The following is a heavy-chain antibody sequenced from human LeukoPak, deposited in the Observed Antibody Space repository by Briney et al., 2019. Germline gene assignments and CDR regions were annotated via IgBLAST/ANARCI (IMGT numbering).Heavy chain of an antibody. D-gene: IGHD1-26*01. Sequence: ASVKVSCKASGYTFASYDINWVRQATGQGLEWMEWMNPNSGNTGYAQEFQGRVTITRNTSISTAYMELSSLRSEDTAVYYCARAREVVGATRGWFDPWGQGTLVTVSS. CDR1: GYTFASYD. CDR2: MNPNSGNT. J-gene: IGHJ5*02. CDR3: ARAREVVGATRGWFDP. V-gene: IGHV1-8*03.